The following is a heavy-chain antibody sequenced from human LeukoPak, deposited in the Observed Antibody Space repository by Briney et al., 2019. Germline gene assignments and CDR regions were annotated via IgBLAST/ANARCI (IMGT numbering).Heavy chain of an antibody. J-gene: IGHJ3*02. D-gene: IGHD6-19*01. Sequence: GGSLRLSCAASGFTFSSYSMNWVRQAPGRGLEWVSYISSGSRTIYYADSVKGRFTISRDNARNSLYLLMNSLRADDTAVYYCATSQTTSGRYGNAFDIWGQGTMVTVSS. CDR2: ISSGSRTI. CDR3: ATSQTTSGRYGNAFDI. CDR1: GFTFSSYS. V-gene: IGHV3-48*01.